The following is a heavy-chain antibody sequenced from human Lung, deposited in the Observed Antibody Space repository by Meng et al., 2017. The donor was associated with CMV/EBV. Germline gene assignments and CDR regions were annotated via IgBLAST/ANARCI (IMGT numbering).Heavy chain of an antibody. D-gene: IGHD1-14*01. J-gene: IGHJ4*02. CDR3: ARHHHSPTFDY. V-gene: IGHV4-39*01. Sequence: LEAAPGLVKPSEPLALTCTVSGGSISSSSYYWAWIRQPPGEGLEWIGSVVYSGTTYYTSSLKSRVSISVDTSKNQFSLKLSSVTAADTAVYYCARHHHSPTFDYWGQGTLVTVSS. CDR2: VVYSGTT. CDR1: GGSISSSSYY.